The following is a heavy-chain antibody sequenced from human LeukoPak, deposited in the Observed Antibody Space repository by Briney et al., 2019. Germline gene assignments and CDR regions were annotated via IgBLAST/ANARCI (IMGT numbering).Heavy chain of an antibody. J-gene: IGHJ3*02. CDR3: VRDRGSFKIGDAFDI. Sequence: PGGSLRLSCAASGFTLSSYSMNWVRQAPGKGLEWVSYISTTTFTIYYADSVKGRFTISRDDAKNSLYLQMNSLSDEDTAVYFCVRDRGSFKIGDAFDIWGQGTMVTVSS. CDR1: GFTLSSYS. CDR2: ISTTTFTI. V-gene: IGHV3-48*02. D-gene: IGHD1-26*01.